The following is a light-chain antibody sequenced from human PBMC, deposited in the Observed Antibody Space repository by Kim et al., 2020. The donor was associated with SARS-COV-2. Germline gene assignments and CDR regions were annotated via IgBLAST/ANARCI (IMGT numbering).Light chain of an antibody. J-gene: IGLJ3*02. V-gene: IGLV3-19*01. CDR3: NSRDSSGNRV. CDR2: GKN. CDR1: RLRSYY. Sequence: VALGQKVRITCQGDRLRSYYASWYQQKPGQAPVLVIYGKNNRPSGIPDRFSGSSSGNTASLTITGAQAEDEADYYCNSRDSSGNRVFGGGTKLTVL.